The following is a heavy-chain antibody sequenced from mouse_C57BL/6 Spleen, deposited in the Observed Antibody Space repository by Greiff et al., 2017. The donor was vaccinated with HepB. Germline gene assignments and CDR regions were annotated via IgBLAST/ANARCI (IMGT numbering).Heavy chain of an antibody. J-gene: IGHJ4*01. D-gene: IGHD1-1*01. V-gene: IGHV5-17*01. Sequence: EVKVEESGGGLVKPGGSLKLSCAASGFTFSDYGMHWVRQAPEKGLEWVAYISSGSSTIYYADTVKGRFTITRDNANNTRFLQMTSLRSEDTAMYYCARDHYGSSYGAMDYWGQGTSVTVSS. CDR2: ISSGSSTI. CDR1: GFTFSDYG. CDR3: ARDHYGSSYGAMDY.